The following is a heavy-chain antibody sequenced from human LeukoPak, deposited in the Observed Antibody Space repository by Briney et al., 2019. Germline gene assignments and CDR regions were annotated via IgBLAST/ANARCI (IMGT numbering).Heavy chain of an antibody. CDR3: ARDRVVPAAMVELYYYYMDV. J-gene: IGHJ6*03. CDR1: GGSISSGSYY. V-gene: IGHV4-61*02. Sequence: SQTLSLTCTVSGGSISSGSYYWGWLRQPAGKGLEWIGRIYTSGSTNYNPSLKSRVTISVNTSKNQFSLKLSSVTAADTAVYYCARDRVVPAAMVELYYYYMDVWGKGTTVTVSS. CDR2: IYTSGST. D-gene: IGHD2-2*01.